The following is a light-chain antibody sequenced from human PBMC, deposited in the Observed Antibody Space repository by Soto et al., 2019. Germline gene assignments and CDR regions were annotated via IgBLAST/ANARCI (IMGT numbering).Light chain of an antibody. J-gene: IGKJ2*01. CDR2: GTS. CDR1: QSASSSY. Sequence: EIVLTQSPGTLSLSPGERATLSCRASQSASSSYLAWYQQKPGQAPRLLMYGTSSRANGIPDRATGIPDRFSGSGSGTDFTLTISRLEPEDFAVYYCQRYGSSQGTFGQGTKLEIK. CDR3: QRYGSSQGT. V-gene: IGKV3-20*01.